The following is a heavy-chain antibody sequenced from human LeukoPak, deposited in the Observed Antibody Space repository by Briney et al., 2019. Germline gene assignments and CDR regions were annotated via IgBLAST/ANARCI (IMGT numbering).Heavy chain of an antibody. CDR1: GFTFNAYP. D-gene: IGHD2-15*01. J-gene: IGHJ4*02. V-gene: IGHV3-30*04. CDR2: ISYDGSNK. Sequence: PGGSLRLSCAASGFTFNAYPMHWVRQAPGKGLEWVAVISYDGSNKYYAGSVKGRFTVSRDNSKNTLYLQMNSLRAEDTAVYYCARVHPLDIVVVVAATLDYWGQGTLVTVSS. CDR3: ARVHPLDIVVVVAATLDY.